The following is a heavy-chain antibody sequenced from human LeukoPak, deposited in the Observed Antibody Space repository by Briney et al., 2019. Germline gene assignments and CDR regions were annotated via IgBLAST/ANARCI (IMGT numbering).Heavy chain of an antibody. CDR2: TYYRSKWYH. V-gene: IGHV6-1*01. J-gene: IGHJ4*02. CDR1: GDSVSSNSVA. CDR3: ARGLSVTGYYFDF. Sequence: QTLSLTCAISGDSVSSNSVAWNWITQSPSRGLEWLGRTYYRSKWYHDYALSVKSRITINPDTSKNQFSLQLNSVTPEDTAVYYCARGLSVTGYYFDFWGQGTLVTVSS. D-gene: IGHD1-14*01.